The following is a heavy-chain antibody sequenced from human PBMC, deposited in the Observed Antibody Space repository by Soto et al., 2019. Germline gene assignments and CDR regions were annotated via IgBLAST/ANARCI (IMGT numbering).Heavy chain of an antibody. CDR3: EGDSGGRGHYYYYYGTDV. CDR2: IIPIFGTA. CDR1: GGTFSSYA. J-gene: IGHJ6*02. Sequence: QVQLVQSGAEVNKPGSSVKVSCKASGGTFSSYAISWVRQAPGQGLEWMGGIIPIFGTANYAQKFQGRVAPTADESTTQAERGAGGRRHEDTDVSYCEGDSGGRGHYYYYYGTDVWGQGTKVTAS. V-gene: IGHV1-69*01. D-gene: IGHD3-10*01.